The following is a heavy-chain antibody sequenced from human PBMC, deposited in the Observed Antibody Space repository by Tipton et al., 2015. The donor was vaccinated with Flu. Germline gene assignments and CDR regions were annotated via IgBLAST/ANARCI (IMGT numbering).Heavy chain of an antibody. Sequence: GSLRLSCAASGFTFSSYAMSWVRQAPGKGLEWVSAISGSGGSTYYADSVKGRFTISRDNSKNTLYLQMNSLRAEDTAVYYCAKGPSGLLWFRELFPYYFDYWGQGTLVTVSS. CDR2: ISGSGGST. V-gene: IGHV3-23*01. CDR3: AKGPSGLLWFRELFPYYFDY. D-gene: IGHD3-10*01. CDR1: GFTFSSYA. J-gene: IGHJ4*02.